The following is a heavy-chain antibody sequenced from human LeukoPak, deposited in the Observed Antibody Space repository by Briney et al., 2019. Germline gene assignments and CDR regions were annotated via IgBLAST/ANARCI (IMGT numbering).Heavy chain of an antibody. V-gene: IGHV3-30*02. CDR1: GFTFSSYG. D-gene: IGHD3-9*01. CDR2: IRYDGSNK. CDR3: AKDNSQRYFDCLSYPPMVRGAYYYMDV. Sequence: GGSLRLSCAASGFTFSSYGMHWVRQAPGKGLEWVAFIRYDGSNKYYADSVKGRFTISRDNSKNTLYLQMNSLRAEDTAVYYCAKDNSQRYFDCLSYPPMVRGAYYYMDVWGKGTTVTISS. J-gene: IGHJ6*03.